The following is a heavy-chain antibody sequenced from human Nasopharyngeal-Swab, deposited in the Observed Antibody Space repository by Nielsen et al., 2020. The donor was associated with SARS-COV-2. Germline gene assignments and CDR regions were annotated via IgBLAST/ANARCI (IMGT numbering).Heavy chain of an antibody. CDR3: ARDRGGLDHYYYYYMDV. D-gene: IGHD3/OR15-3a*01. Sequence: GESLKISCAASGFTFSSFGMYWVRQVPGKGLEGVALMSFDGSNEYYADSVKGRFTISRDNSKNTLYLQMNSLRPEDTAVYYCARDRGGLDHYYYYYMDVWGKGTTVTVSS. V-gene: IGHV3-30*03. CDR2: MSFDGSNE. J-gene: IGHJ6*03. CDR1: GFTFSSFG.